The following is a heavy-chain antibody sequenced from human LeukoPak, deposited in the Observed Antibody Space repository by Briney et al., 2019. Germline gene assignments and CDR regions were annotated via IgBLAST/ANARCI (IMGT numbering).Heavy chain of an antibody. CDR2: ISSSSSYI. J-gene: IGHJ4*02. D-gene: IGHD2/OR15-2a*01. CDR3: ARYHPNIPFDY. CDR1: GFTFGSYS. V-gene: IGHV3-21*01. Sequence: PGGSLRLSCAASGFTFGSYSMNWVRQAPGKGLEWVSSISSSSSYIYYADSVKGRFTISRDNAKNSLYLQMNSLRAEDTAVYYCARYHPNIPFDYWGQGTLVTVSS.